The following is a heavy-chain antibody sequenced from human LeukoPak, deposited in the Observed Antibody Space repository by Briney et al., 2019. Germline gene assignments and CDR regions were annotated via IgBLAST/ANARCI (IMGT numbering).Heavy chain of an antibody. D-gene: IGHD4-23*01. Sequence: GGSLRLSCAASGFTFSSYGMHWVRQAPGKGLEWVAVISYDGSNKYYADSVKGRFTISRDNSKNTLYLQMNSLRAEDTAVYYCAKSYGGSYYYYYGMDVWGQGTTVTVSS. J-gene: IGHJ6*02. V-gene: IGHV3-30*18. CDR2: ISYDGSNK. CDR1: GFTFSSYG. CDR3: AKSYGGSYYYYYGMDV.